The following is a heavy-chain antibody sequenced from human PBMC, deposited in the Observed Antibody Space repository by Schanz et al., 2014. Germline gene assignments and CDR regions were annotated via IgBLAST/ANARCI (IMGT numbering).Heavy chain of an antibody. CDR2: IIPIVDIT. CDR3: ATIGVNDYWRFGWDL. J-gene: IGHJ6*02. D-gene: IGHD3-16*01. V-gene: IGHV1-69*04. CDR1: GGTLTSYA. Sequence: QVQLVQSGAAVRKPGSSVRVSCKASGGTLTSYAFSWVRQAPGQGLEWMGRIIPIVDITNYAQKFLGRVTITADKSTSTAYMELKSLRSADTAVYYCATIGVNDYWRFGWDLWGRGTTVTVSS.